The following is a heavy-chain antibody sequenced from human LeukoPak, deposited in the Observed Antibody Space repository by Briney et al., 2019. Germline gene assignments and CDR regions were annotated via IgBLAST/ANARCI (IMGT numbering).Heavy chain of an antibody. CDR3: ARDASRSSFDP. V-gene: IGHV3-74*01. CDR1: GFTFSSYW. D-gene: IGHD6-13*01. J-gene: IGHJ5*02. CDR2: INSDGSST. Sequence: GGSLRLSCAASGFTFSSYWMNWVRQAPGKGLVWVSRINSDGSSTSYADSVKGRFTISRDNAKNTLYLQMNSLRAEDTAVYYCARDASRSSFDPWGQGTLVTVSS.